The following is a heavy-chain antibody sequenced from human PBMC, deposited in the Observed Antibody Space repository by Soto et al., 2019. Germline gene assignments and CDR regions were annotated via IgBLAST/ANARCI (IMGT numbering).Heavy chain of an antibody. J-gene: IGHJ5*02. V-gene: IGHV3-30*18. Sequence: GGALRLYCVAPGFTFSNYGMHWVRQAPGKGLEWVSVISFDGSSPSYADSVKGRFTISRDNSKNTLFLQMNSLRAEDTAVYYCAKDGEYIGSYLNWLDPWGQGTLVTVSS. CDR2: ISFDGSSP. CDR1: GFTFSNYG. CDR3: AKDGEYIGSYLNWLDP. D-gene: IGHD1-26*01.